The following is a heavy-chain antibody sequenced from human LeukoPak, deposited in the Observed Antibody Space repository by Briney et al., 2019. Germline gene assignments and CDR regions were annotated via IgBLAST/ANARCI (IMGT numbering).Heavy chain of an antibody. D-gene: IGHD3-22*01. J-gene: IGHJ5*02. CDR3: AREGSSGYYPNWFDP. V-gene: IGHV4-34*01. CDR2: IYHSGST. CDR1: GGSFSGYY. Sequence: SETLSLTCAVYGGSFSGYYWSWIRQPPGKGLEWIGSIYHSGSTYYNPSLKSRVTISVDTSKNQFSLKLTSVTAADTAVYYCAREGSSGYYPNWFDPWGQGTLVTVSS.